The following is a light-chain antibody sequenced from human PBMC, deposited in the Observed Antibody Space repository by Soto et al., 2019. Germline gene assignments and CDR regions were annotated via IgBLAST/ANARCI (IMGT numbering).Light chain of an antibody. Sequence: EVVLTQSPGTESLSPGERATLSCRASQSITSSYIAWYQQKPGQAPRLLIYAASSRATGIPDRFSGSGSGTDFTLSISRLEPEDFAVYYCQQYGSSVTWTFGQGTKVEIK. CDR3: QQYGSSVTWT. V-gene: IGKV3-20*01. CDR1: QSITSSY. CDR2: AAS. J-gene: IGKJ1*01.